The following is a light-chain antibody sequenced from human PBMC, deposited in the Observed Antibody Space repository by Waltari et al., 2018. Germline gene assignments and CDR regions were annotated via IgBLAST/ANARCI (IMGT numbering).Light chain of an antibody. CDR3: QHYYSIPFT. V-gene: IGKV1-NL1*01. J-gene: IGKJ3*01. CDR2: AAS. CDR1: QGITND. Sequence: DIQMTQSPSSLSASVGDRVTITCRASQGITNDLAWYQQKPGETPKLLIYAASSLQSGIPSRFSGSGSGTDFTLTISSLQSEDFATYYCQHYYSIPFTFGPGTKLDIK.